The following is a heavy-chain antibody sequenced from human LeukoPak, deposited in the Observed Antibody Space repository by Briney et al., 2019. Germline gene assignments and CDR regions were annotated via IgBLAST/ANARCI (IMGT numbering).Heavy chain of an antibody. V-gene: IGHV1-69*04. D-gene: IGHD3-16*02. CDR2: IIPILGIA. CDR1: GGTFSSYA. Sequence: SVKVSCKASGGTFSSYAISWVRQASGQGLEWMGRIIPILGIANYAQKFQGRVTITADKSTSTAYMELSSLRSEDTAVYYCARDALSGSPWDYWGQGTLVTVSS. CDR3: ARDALSGSPWDY. J-gene: IGHJ4*02.